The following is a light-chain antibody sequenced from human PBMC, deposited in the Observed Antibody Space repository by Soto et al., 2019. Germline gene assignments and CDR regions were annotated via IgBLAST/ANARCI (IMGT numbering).Light chain of an antibody. J-gene: IGKJ1*01. CDR1: QTVSND. CDR3: QQYNNWPRT. V-gene: IGKV3-15*01. Sequence: EIAMTHSPVTLSVSPEEGATLACRASQTVSNDLAWYQQKPGQTPRLLIYRASTRATGIPARFSGSGSGTDFTLTISGLQSEDFAVYYCQQYNNWPRTFGQGTKVDI. CDR2: RAS.